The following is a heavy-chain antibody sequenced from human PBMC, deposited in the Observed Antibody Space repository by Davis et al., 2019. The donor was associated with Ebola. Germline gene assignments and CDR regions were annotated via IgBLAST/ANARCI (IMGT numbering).Heavy chain of an antibody. V-gene: IGHV3-53*05. CDR3: ATTQWLREFDN. Sequence: GESLKISCAASGFTVSSNHMSWVRQAPGKGLEWVSVIYDRSTAYADSVSGRFTISRDKSNNSLYLDMNSLRVEETAVYYWATTQWLREFDNWGQGTLVTVSS. D-gene: IGHD6-19*01. J-gene: IGHJ4*02. CDR1: GFTVSSNH. CDR2: IYDRST.